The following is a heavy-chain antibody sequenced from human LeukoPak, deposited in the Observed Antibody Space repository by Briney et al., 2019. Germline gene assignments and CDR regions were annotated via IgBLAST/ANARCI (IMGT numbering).Heavy chain of an antibody. CDR1: GGTFSSYA. J-gene: IGHJ6*02. V-gene: IGHV1-69*13. D-gene: IGHD3-10*01. CDR2: IIPIFGTA. Sequence: SVKVSCKASGGTFSSYAISWVRQAPGQGLEWVGGIIPIFGTANYAQKFQGRVTITADESTSTAYMELSSLRSEDTAVYYCARAPNYYGSGSYYPNYYYYYGMDVWGQGTTVTVSS. CDR3: ARAPNYYGSGSYYPNYYYYYGMDV.